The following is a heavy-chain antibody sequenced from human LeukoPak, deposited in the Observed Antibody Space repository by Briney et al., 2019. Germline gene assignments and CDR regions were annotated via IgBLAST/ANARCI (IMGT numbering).Heavy chain of an antibody. J-gene: IGHJ4*02. CDR2: ISGSGGST. CDR1: GFTFSSYA. D-gene: IGHD4-17*01. V-gene: IGHV3-23*01. Sequence: GGSLRLSCAASGFTFSSYAMSWVRQAPGKGLEWVSAISGSGGSTYYADSVKGRFTISRDNSKNTLYLQMNSLRAEDTAVYYCAKDDKSPYPWGDYGDYSDYWGQGTLVTVSS. CDR3: AKDDKSPYPWGDYGDYSDY.